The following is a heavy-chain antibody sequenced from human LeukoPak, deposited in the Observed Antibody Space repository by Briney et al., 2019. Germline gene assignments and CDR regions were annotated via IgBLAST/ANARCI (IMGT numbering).Heavy chain of an antibody. J-gene: IGHJ4*02. CDR3: ARDLYPTD. V-gene: IGHV3-48*04. D-gene: IGHD3-16*02. Sequence: GGSLRLSCAASGFTFSSYSMNWVRQAPGKGLEWVSYISSSSSAIYYAHSVRGRFTIPRDNAKNSLYLQMDSLRAEDTAVYYCARDLYPTDWGQGTLVTVSS. CDR1: GFTFSSYS. CDR2: ISSSSSAI.